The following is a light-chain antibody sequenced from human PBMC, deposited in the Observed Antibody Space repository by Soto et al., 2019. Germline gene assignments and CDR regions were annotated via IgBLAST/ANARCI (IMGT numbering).Light chain of an antibody. J-gene: IGLJ2*01. V-gene: IGLV2-14*01. CDR1: SSDVGGYNY. CDR3: SSYTTSYTQV. Sequence: QSALTQPASVSGSPGQSITISCTATSSDVGGYNYVSWYQHHPGKVPKLMIYEVTNRPSGISNRFSGSKSGNTASLTISGLQAEDEADYYCSSYTTSYTQVFGGGTKVTVL. CDR2: EVT.